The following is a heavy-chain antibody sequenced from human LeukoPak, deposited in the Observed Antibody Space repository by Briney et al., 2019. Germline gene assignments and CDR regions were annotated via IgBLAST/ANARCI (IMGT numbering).Heavy chain of an antibody. V-gene: IGHV3-11*06. CDR2: ISGSSTYT. CDR3: ARVGSRGYYFDY. CDR1: GFTFSDYY. D-gene: IGHD1-26*01. J-gene: IGHJ4*02. Sequence: PGGSLRLSCASSGFTFSDYYMSWIRQAPGKGLGWVSHISGSSTYTNYADSVKGRFTISRDNANNSLYLQMNSLTAEDTAVFYCARVGSRGYYFDYWGQGTLVSVSS.